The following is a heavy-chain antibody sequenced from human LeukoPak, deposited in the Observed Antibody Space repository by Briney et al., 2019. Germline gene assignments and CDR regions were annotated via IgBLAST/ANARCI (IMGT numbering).Heavy chain of an antibody. CDR1: GFTFSGSA. V-gene: IGHV3-73*01. D-gene: IGHD5-24*01. CDR3: TREMATIRNY. CDR2: IRSKANSYAT. Sequence: GGSLRLSCAASGFTFSGSAMHWVHQASGKGLEWVGRIRSKANSYATAYAASVKGRFTISRDDSKNTAYLQMNSLKTEDTAVYYCTREMATIRNYWGQGTLVTVSS. J-gene: IGHJ4*02.